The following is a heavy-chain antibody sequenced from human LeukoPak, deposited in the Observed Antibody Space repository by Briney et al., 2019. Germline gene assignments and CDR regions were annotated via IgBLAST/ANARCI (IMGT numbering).Heavy chain of an antibody. V-gene: IGHV3-23*01. CDR2: ISGSGDNT. CDR1: GFTFSSHG. CDR3: AGVTYGSGTYGAFDY. Sequence: GGSLRLSCAASGFTFSSHGMSWVRQAPGKGLEWVSTISGSGDNTYYADSVKGRFTISRDNSKNTLYLQMSSLRAEDTAVYYCAGVTYGSGTYGAFDYWGQGTLVTVSS. D-gene: IGHD3-10*01. J-gene: IGHJ4*02.